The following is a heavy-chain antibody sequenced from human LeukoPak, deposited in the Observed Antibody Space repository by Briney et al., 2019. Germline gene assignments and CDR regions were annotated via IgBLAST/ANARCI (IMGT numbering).Heavy chain of an antibody. V-gene: IGHV3-48*04. CDR1: GFTFSSYS. J-gene: IGHJ4*02. Sequence: GGSLRLSCAASGFTFSSYSMNWVRQAPGKGLEWVSYISSSSSTIYYADSVKGRFTISRDNAKNSLYLQMNSLRAEDTAVYYCASSAIAAEDGFFDYWGQGTLVTVSS. D-gene: IGHD6-13*01. CDR2: ISSSSSTI. CDR3: ASSAIAAEDGFFDY.